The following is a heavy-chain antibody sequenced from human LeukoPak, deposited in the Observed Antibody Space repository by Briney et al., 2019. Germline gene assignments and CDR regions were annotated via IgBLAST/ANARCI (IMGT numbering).Heavy chain of an antibody. Sequence: ASVKVSCKASGYTFTSYDINWVRQAPGQGLEWMGWISAYNGNTNYAQKLQGRVTMTTDTSTSTAYMELRSLRSDDTAVYYCARPDYGDYGVDYWGQGTLVTVSS. CDR1: GYTFTSYD. V-gene: IGHV1-18*01. J-gene: IGHJ4*02. D-gene: IGHD4-17*01. CDR3: ARPDYGDYGVDY. CDR2: ISAYNGNT.